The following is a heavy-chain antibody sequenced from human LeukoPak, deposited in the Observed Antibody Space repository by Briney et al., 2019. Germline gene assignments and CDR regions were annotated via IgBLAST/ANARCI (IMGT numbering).Heavy chain of an antibody. CDR3: ATYGSGSSSDAFDI. CDR2: INSDGSST. Sequence: GGSLRLSCAASGFTFSSYWMHWVRQAPGKGLVWVSRINSDGSSTSYADSVKGRFTISRDNSKNTLYLQMNSLRAEDTAVYYCATYGSGSSSDAFDIWGQGTMVTVSS. CDR1: GFTFSSYW. V-gene: IGHV3-74*01. D-gene: IGHD3-10*01. J-gene: IGHJ3*02.